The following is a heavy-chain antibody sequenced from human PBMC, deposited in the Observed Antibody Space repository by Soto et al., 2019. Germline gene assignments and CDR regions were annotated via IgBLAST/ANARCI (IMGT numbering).Heavy chain of an antibody. V-gene: IGHV3-15*07. D-gene: IGHD3-3*01. Sequence: EVQLVESGGGLVKPGGSLGLSCGASGFSFNNVWMHWVRQAPGRGLEWVGRIKSKADGETKDYAEPVKGRFTVSRDDSKNTVYLQMNSLKTEDTAVYYCNASYDLGSGHTPLWGQGTLVTVSS. J-gene: IGHJ4*02. CDR1: GFSFNNVW. CDR3: NASYDLGSGHTPL. CDR2: IKSKADGETK.